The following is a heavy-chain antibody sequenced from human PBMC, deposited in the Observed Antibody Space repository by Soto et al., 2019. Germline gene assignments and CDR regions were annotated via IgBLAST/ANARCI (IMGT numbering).Heavy chain of an antibody. CDR1: GFTFGNYW. CDR2: ISDYGRI. Sequence: PGGSLRLSCAASGFTFGNYWMHWVRQAPGKGLVWVSRISDYGRINYADSVKDRFIISRDDARSELYLQLNDLRVEDTATYYCARGGLGPFDNWGQGALVTVSS. CDR3: ARGGLGPFDN. V-gene: IGHV3-74*01. J-gene: IGHJ4*02. D-gene: IGHD3-9*01.